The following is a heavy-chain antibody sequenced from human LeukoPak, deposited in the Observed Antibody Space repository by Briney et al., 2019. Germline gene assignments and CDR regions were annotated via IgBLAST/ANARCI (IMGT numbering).Heavy chain of an antibody. CDR2: IYYSGST. CDR3: ARSSPYYYDSSGSLDY. J-gene: IGHJ4*02. Sequence: SETLSLTCTVSGGSISSYYWGWIRQPPGKGLEWIGSIYYSGSTSYNPSLKSRVTISVDTSKNQFSLKLSSVTAADTAVYYCARSSPYYYDSSGSLDYWGQGTLVTVSS. CDR1: GGSISSYY. V-gene: IGHV4-39*01. D-gene: IGHD3-22*01.